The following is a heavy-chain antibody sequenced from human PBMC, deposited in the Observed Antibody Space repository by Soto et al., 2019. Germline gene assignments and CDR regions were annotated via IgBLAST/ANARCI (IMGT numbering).Heavy chain of an antibody. CDR3: ARSRIVVVPAAIPEAFDI. V-gene: IGHV1-8*01. CDR1: GYTFTSYD. J-gene: IGHJ3*02. Sequence: ASVKVSCKASGYTFTSYDINWVRQATGQGLEWMGWMNPNSGNTGYAQKFQGRVTMTRNTSISTAYMELSSLRSEDTAVYYCARSRIVVVPAAIPEAFDIWGQGTMVTVSS. CDR2: MNPNSGNT. D-gene: IGHD2-2*02.